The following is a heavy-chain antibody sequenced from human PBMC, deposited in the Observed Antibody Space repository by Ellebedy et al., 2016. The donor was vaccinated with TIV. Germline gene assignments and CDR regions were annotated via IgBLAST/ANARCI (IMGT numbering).Heavy chain of an antibody. CDR1: GGSFSGYY. J-gene: IGHJ5*02. V-gene: IGHV4-34*01. CDR2: INHSGST. Sequence: MPSETLSLTCAVYGGSFSGYYWSWVRQSPGKGLEWIGEINHSGSTKYNPSLKSRVTISVDTSKNQFSLKLRSVTAADTAVYYCAREAVAGEWFDPWGQGTLVTVSS. CDR3: AREAVAGEWFDP. D-gene: IGHD6-19*01.